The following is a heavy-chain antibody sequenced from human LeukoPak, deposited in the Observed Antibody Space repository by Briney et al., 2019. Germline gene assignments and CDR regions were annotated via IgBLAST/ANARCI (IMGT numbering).Heavy chain of an antibody. Sequence: GGSLRLSCAASGFTLSDFYMSWIRQAPGKGLEWVSYISDSGNIIFYADSVKGRFTISRDNVKNSLYLQMNSLRAEDTALYYRASRRTVASTDPHTFDIWGQGTMVTVSS. V-gene: IGHV3-11*01. CDR2: ISDSGNII. J-gene: IGHJ3*02. CDR1: GFTLSDFY. D-gene: IGHD4-23*01. CDR3: ASRRTVASTDPHTFDI.